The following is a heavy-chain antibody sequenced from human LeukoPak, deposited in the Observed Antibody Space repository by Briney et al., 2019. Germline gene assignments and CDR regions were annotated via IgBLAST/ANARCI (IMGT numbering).Heavy chain of an antibody. D-gene: IGHD3-22*01. CDR2: IYPGDSGT. V-gene: IGHV5-51*01. Sequence: GESLKISCKGSGYSFTSYWIGWVRQMPGKGPEWMGIIYPGDSGTRYSPSFQGQVTISADKSISTAYLQWSSLKASDTAMYYCARHGIYYYDSSGPDYWGQGTLVTVSS. J-gene: IGHJ4*02. CDR3: ARHGIYYYDSSGPDY. CDR1: GYSFTSYW.